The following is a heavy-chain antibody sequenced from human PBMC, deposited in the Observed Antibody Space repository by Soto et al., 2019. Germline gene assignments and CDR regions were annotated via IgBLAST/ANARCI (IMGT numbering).Heavy chain of an antibody. CDR3: ASDCSSATCPRRNDY. CDR2: IEQDGSEK. V-gene: IGHV3-7*01. D-gene: IGHD2-2*01. J-gene: IGHJ4*02. Sequence: EVQLVESGGGLVQTGGSLRLSCAASGLTCSTYWMSWVRKAPGKGLEWVANIEQDGSEKYYVDSAKGRFTISRDNANNSLYLQMTCLRAEDRAVYYCASDCSSATCPRRNDYWGAGTPVTFSS. CDR1: GLTCSTYW.